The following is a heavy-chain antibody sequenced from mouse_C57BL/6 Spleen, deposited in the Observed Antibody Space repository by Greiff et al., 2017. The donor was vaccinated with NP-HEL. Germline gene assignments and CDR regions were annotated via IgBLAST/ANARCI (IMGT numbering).Heavy chain of an antibody. CDR3: ARERDSSGYAMDY. D-gene: IGHD3-2*02. J-gene: IGHJ4*01. CDR2: ISDGGSYT. V-gene: IGHV5-4*01. CDR1: GFTFSSYA. Sequence: EVQGVESGGGLVKPGGSLKLSCAASGFTFSSYAMSWVRQTPEKRLEWVATISDGGSYTYYPDNVKGRFTISRDNAKNNLYLQMSHLKSEDTAMYYCARERDSSGYAMDYWGQGTSVTVSS.